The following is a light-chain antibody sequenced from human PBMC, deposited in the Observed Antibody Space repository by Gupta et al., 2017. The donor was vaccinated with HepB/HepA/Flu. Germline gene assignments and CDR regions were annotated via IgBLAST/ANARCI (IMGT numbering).Light chain of an antibody. J-gene: IGLJ2*01. CDR2: EVS. CDR1: SSDVGSYNL. V-gene: IGLV2-23*02. Sequence: QSALTQPASVSGSPGQSITISCTGTSSDVGSYNLVSWYQQHPGKAPKLMSYEVSKRPSGVSNRFSGSKSGNTASLTISGLQAEDEADYYCCSYAGSSIPFGGGTKLTVL. CDR3: CSYAGSSIP.